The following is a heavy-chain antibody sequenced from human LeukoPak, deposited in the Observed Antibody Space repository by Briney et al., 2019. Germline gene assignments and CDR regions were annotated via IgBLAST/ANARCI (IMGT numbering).Heavy chain of an antibody. CDR3: ARGSDYYDSSGQLFSFDY. CDR2: INHSGST. V-gene: IGHV4-34*01. CDR1: GGSFSGYY. Sequence: SETLSLTCAVYGGSFSGYYWSWIRQPPGKGLEWIGEINHSGSTNYNPSLKSRVTISVDTSKNQFSLKLSSVTAADTAVYYCARGSDYYDSSGQLFSFDYWGQETLVTVSS. D-gene: IGHD3-22*01. J-gene: IGHJ4*02.